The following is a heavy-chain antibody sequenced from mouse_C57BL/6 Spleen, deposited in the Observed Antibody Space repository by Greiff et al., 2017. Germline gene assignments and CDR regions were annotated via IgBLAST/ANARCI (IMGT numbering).Heavy chain of an antibody. Sequence: EVQLVESGEGLVKPGGSLKLSCAASGFTFSSYAMSWVRQTPEKRLEWVAYISSGGDYIYYADTVKGRFTISRDNARKTLYLQMSSLKSEDTAMYYCTRDPDGYYDMDYWGQGTSVTVSS. V-gene: IGHV5-9-1*02. D-gene: IGHD2-3*01. CDR2: ISSGGDYI. CDR1: GFTFSSYA. CDR3: TRDPDGYYDMDY. J-gene: IGHJ4*01.